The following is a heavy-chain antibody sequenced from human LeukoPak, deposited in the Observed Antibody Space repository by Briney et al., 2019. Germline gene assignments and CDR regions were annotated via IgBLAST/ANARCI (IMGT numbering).Heavy chain of an antibody. Sequence: GASVKVSCKASGGTFSSYAISWVRQAPGQGLEWMGGIIPIFGTANYGQKFQGRVTITADESTSTAYMELSSLRSEDTAVYYCARSPSTASVDYYYYGMDVWGKGTTVTVSS. CDR2: IIPIFGTA. D-gene: IGHD4-23*01. CDR1: GGTFSSYA. J-gene: IGHJ6*04. CDR3: ARSPSTASVDYYYYGMDV. V-gene: IGHV1-69*01.